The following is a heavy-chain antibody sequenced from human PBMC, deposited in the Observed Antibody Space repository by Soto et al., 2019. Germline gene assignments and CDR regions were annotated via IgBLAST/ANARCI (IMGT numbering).Heavy chain of an antibody. J-gene: IGHJ6*02. Sequence: QVQLVQSGAEVKKPGASVKVSCKASGYTFTSYAMHWVRQAPGQRLEWMGWINAGNGNTKYSQKFQGRVTITRDTSASTVYMELSSLRSEDTAVYYCGRDGPRSFLEYYYYYYYGMDVWGQGTTVTVSS. D-gene: IGHD3-3*02. CDR1: GYTFTSYA. V-gene: IGHV1-3*01. CDR3: GRDGPRSFLEYYYYYYYGMDV. CDR2: INAGNGNT.